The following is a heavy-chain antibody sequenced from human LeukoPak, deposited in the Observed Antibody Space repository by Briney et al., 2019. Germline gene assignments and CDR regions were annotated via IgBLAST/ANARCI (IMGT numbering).Heavy chain of an antibody. V-gene: IGHV3-21*01. J-gene: IGHJ3*02. Sequence: GGSLRLSCAAPGFTFSSYSMNWVRQAPGKGLEWVSSISSSSSYIYYADSVKGRFTISRDNAKNSLYLQMNSLRAEDTAVYYCARDPHTGLYDSSGYYPWRAFDIWGQGTMVTVSS. CDR2: ISSSSSYI. D-gene: IGHD3-22*01. CDR1: GFTFSSYS. CDR3: ARDPHTGLYDSSGYYPWRAFDI.